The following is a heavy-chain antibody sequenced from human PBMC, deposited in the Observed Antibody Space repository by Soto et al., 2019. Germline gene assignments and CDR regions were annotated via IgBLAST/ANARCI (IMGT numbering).Heavy chain of an antibody. J-gene: IGHJ6*02. V-gene: IGHV3-21*01. Sequence: GGSLRLSCLGSGFTFSTHSINWVRQAPGKGLEWVSSISIRSDIYYADSVKGRFTISRDNAKNSVSLQMNSLRAEDTAVYYCAREYTAWPLAYGLDVWGQGTTVTVSS. CDR1: GFTFSTHS. D-gene: IGHD2-2*02. CDR3: AREYTAWPLAYGLDV. CDR2: ISIRSDI.